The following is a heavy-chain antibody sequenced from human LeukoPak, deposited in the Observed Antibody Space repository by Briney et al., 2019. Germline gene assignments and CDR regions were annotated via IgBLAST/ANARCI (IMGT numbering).Heavy chain of an antibody. CDR3: ARSQDEYYDFWSGSGFDY. CDR1: GFTFSSYA. V-gene: IGHV3-23*01. D-gene: IGHD3-3*01. Sequence: GGSLRLSCAASGFTFSSYAMSWVRQAPGKGLEWVSAISGSGGSTYYADSVKGRSTISRDNSKNTLYLQMNSLRAEDTAVYYCARSQDEYYDFWSGSGFDYWGQGTLVTVSS. J-gene: IGHJ4*02. CDR2: ISGSGGST.